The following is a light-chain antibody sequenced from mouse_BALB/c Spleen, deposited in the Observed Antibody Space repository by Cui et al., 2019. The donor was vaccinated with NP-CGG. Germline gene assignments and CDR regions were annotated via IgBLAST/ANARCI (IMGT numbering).Light chain of an antibody. V-gene: IGLV1*01. CDR3: ALWYSNHWV. Sequence: QAVVTQESALTTSPGETVTLTCRSSTGAVTTSNYANWVPEKPDHVFTGLIGGTNNRAPGVPARFSGSLIGDKAALTITGAQTEDEAIYFCALWYSNHWVFGGGTKLTVL. J-gene: IGLJ1*01. CDR1: TGAVTTSNY. CDR2: GTN.